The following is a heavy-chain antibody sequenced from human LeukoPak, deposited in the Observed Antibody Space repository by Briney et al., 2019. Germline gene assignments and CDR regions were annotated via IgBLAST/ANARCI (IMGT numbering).Heavy chain of an antibody. V-gene: IGHV3-66*02. CDR3: ARVVECGGDSSCYGLDYFGY. Sequence: GGSLRLSCAASGLTVTGNYMSWVRQAPGKGLEWVSVLYSGGSTYYADSVKGRFTISRDNPKNTLFLQMNSLRTEDTAVYYCARVVECGGDSSCYGLDYFGYWGQGTLVTVSS. CDR2: LYSGGST. D-gene: IGHD2-21*01. CDR1: GLTVTGNY. J-gene: IGHJ4*02.